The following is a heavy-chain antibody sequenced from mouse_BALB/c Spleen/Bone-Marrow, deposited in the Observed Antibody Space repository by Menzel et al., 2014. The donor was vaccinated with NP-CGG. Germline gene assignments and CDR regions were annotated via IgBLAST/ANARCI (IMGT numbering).Heavy chain of an antibody. CDR3: AHRYDVAMDY. Sequence: EVKVEESGGGLVQPGGSLKLSCAASGFDFSRYRMSWVRQAPGKGLEWIGEINPDSSTINYTPSLKDKFIISRDNAKNTLYLQMSKVRSEDTALYYCAHRYDVAMDYWGQGTSVTVSS. D-gene: IGHD2-14*01. CDR1: GFDFSRYR. J-gene: IGHJ4*01. CDR2: INPDSSTI. V-gene: IGHV4-1*02.